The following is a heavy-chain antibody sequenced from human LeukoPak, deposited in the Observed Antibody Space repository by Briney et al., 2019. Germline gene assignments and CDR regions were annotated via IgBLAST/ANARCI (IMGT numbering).Heavy chain of an antibody. CDR3: AKRLSSGYFYSDY. CDR2: FSGNGVNT. CDR1: GFTFSNYA. V-gene: IGHV3-23*01. Sequence: GGSLRLSCTTSGFTFSNYAMSWVRQAPGKGLEWVSTFSGNGVNTYYADSVKGRFTISRDNSKNTLYVQMNSLRAEDTAVYYCAKRLSSGYFYSDYWGQGTLVTVSS. D-gene: IGHD6-19*01. J-gene: IGHJ4*02.